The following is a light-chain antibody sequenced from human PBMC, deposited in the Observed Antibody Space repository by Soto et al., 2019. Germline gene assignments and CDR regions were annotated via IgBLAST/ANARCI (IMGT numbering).Light chain of an antibody. J-gene: IGKJ1*01. V-gene: IGKV3-20*01. CDR3: LQASLLWR. Sequence: ETVVTQKKGTLSLSPGERATLSCRASQSVSSTYLAWYQQKPGQAPGLLLYGASNRASGIPDRFISSGACRKFVLLSVRREDRDVVVVYSRLQASLLWRFAEGTKVDIK. CDR2: GAS. CDR1: QSVSSTY.